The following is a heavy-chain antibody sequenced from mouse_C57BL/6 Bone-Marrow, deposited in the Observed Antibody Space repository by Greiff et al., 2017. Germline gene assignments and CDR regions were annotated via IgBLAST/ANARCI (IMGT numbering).Heavy chain of an antibody. D-gene: IGHD2-1*01. Sequence: ESGPGLVKPSQSLSLTCSVTGYSITSGYYWNWIRQFPGDKLEWMGYISYDGSNNYNPSLKNRISITRDTSKNQFFLKLNSVTTEDTATYYCAREDYGNQTPWFAYWGQGTLVTVSA. J-gene: IGHJ3*01. V-gene: IGHV3-6*01. CDR1: GYSITSGYY. CDR3: AREDYGNQTPWFAY. CDR2: ISYDGSN.